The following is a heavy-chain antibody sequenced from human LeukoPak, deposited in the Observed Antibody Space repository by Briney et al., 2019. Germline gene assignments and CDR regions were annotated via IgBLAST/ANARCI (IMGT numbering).Heavy chain of an antibody. CDR3: ARDPLYTEDDAFDI. V-gene: IGHV1-46*01. J-gene: IGHJ3*02. CDR1: GYTFTNYY. Sequence: ASVKVSCKASGYTFTNYYMHWVRQSPRQRLEWRGIINPSGGSTSYAQKFQGRVTMTSDMSTSPVYMELSSLRSEDTAGYYCARDPLYTEDDAFDIWGQGTMVTVSS. D-gene: IGHD3-16*01. CDR2: INPSGGST.